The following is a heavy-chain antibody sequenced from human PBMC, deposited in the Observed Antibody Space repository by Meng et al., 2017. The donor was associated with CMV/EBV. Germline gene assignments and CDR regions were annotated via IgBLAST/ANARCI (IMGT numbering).Heavy chain of an antibody. V-gene: IGHV3-73*01. D-gene: IGHD3-3*01. Sequence: GESLKISCAASGFIFSDSTIHWVRQASGKGLEWVGRIRSKANHYAIAYGASVKGRFAISRDDSKNTAHLQLNSLRSEDTAVYYCSRSDDYWSSSTSDYWGQGTLVTVSS. CDR1: GFIFSDST. CDR3: SRSDDYWSSSTSDY. CDR2: IRSKANHYAI. J-gene: IGHJ4*02.